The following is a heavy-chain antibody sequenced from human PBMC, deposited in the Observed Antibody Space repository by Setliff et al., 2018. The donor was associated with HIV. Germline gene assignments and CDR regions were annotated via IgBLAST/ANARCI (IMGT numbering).Heavy chain of an antibody. D-gene: IGHD3-10*01. CDR3: ARGGDPPYYFLGMDV. CDR1: GYTLTADG. V-gene: IGHV1-18*01. CDR2: FTSYNNHA. J-gene: IGHJ6*02. Sequence: ASVKVSFNISGYTLTADGLNWVRQAPGQGPEWMGWFTSYNNHAEYAPKFQGRVTMTIDTSTSTAYIEVRNLKSDDTAVYYCARGGDPPYYFLGMDVGGQGTTVTVSS.